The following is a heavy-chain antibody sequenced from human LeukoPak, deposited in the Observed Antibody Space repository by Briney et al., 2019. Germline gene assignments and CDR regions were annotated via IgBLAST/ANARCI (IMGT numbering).Heavy chain of an antibody. CDR2: IWYDGSNK. Sequence: GRSLRLSCAASGFTFSSYGMHWVRQAPGKGLEWVAVIWYDGSNKYYADSVKGRFTISRDNSKNTLYLQMNSLRAEDTAVYCCARDQDEYSRYYYYGMDVWGQGTTVTVSS. CDR1: GFTFSSYG. J-gene: IGHJ6*02. D-gene: IGHD6-6*01. V-gene: IGHV3-33*01. CDR3: ARDQDEYSRYYYYGMDV.